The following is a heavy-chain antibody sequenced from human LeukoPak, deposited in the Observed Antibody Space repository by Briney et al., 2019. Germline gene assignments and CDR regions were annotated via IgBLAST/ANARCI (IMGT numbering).Heavy chain of an antibody. D-gene: IGHD5-18*01. V-gene: IGHV4-59*01. CDR3: AREDYIYGYYNYIDV. J-gene: IGHJ6*03. CDR2: IYYSGSA. Sequence: SETLSLTCTVSGGSISSYFWSWIRQPPGKGLEWVGYIYYSGSATYNPSLKSRVTISVDTSKNQSSLKLSSVTAADTAVYYCAREDYIYGYYNYIDVWGKGTTVTVSS. CDR1: GGSISSYF.